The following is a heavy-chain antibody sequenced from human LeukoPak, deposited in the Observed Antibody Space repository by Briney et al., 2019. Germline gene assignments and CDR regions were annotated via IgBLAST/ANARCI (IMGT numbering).Heavy chain of an antibody. D-gene: IGHD6-6*01. V-gene: IGHV3-15*07. CDR2: IKSKTDGGTT. CDR3: TTRGVIAARPSRDY. Sequence: GGSLRLSCAASGFTFSNAWMNWVRQAPGKGLEWVGRIKSKTDGGTTDYAAPVKGRFTISRDDSKNTLYLQMNSLKTEDTAVYYCTTRGVIAARPSRDYWGQGTLVTVPS. CDR1: GFTFSNAW. J-gene: IGHJ4*02.